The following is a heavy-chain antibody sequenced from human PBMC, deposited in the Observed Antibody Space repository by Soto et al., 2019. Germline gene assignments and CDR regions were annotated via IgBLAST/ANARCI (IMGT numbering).Heavy chain of an antibody. Sequence: QVQLVESGGGVVQPGRSLRLSCAASGFTFSSYGMHWVRQAPGKGLEWVAVIWYDGSNKYYADSVKGRFTISRDNSKNTLYLQMSSLRAEDTAVYYCARDRNAFDIWGQGTMVTVSS. CDR1: GFTFSSYG. CDR3: ARDRNAFDI. J-gene: IGHJ3*02. CDR2: IWYDGSNK. V-gene: IGHV3-33*01.